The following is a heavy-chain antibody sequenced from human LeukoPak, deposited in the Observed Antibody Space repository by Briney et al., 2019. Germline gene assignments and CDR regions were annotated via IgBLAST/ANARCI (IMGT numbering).Heavy chain of an antibody. CDR3: AKTYYYDSSGYYYVFDY. J-gene: IGHJ4*02. CDR1: GFTFSSYA. Sequence: QTGGSLRLSCAASGFTFSSYAMSWVRQAPGKGLEWVSAISGSGGSTYYADSVKGRFTISRDNSKNTLYLQMNSLRAEDTAIYYCAKTYYYDSSGYYYVFDYWGQGTLVTVSS. CDR2: ISGSGGST. V-gene: IGHV3-23*01. D-gene: IGHD3-22*01.